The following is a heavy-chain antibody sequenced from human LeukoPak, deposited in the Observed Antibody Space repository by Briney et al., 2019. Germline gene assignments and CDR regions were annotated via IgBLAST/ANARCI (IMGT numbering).Heavy chain of an antibody. Sequence: SETLSLTCTVSGVSISSGGYYWSWIRQHPGKGLEWIGYIYYSGSTYYNPSLKSRVTISVDTSKNQFSLKLSSVTAADTAVYYCARDPDRGPSYYYYGMDVWGQGTTVTVSS. CDR3: ARDPDRGPSYYYYGMDV. CDR2: IYYSGST. V-gene: IGHV4-31*03. J-gene: IGHJ6*02. CDR1: GVSISSGGYY.